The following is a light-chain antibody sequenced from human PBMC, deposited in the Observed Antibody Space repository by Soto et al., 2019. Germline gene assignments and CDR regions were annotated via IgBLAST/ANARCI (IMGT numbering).Light chain of an antibody. CDR2: GAS. CDR1: QSFSSNF. CDR3: QHYDSYPRT. Sequence: EIVLTQSPGTLSLSPGERATLSCRASQSFSSNFLAWYQQKPGQTPRLLIYGASNRPTGIPDRFSGSGSGTDFPLTISRLEPEDFEGYYCQHYDSYPRTFGQGTKVEIK. V-gene: IGKV3-20*01. J-gene: IGKJ1*01.